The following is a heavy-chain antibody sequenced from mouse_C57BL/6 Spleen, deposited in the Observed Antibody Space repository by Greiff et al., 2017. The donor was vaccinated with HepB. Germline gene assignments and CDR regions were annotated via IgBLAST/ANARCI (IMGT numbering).Heavy chain of an antibody. CDR1: GYAFSSSW. CDR2: IYPGDGDT. V-gene: IGHV1-82*01. D-gene: IGHD3-1*01. Sequence: VQLQQSGPELVKPGASVKISCKASGYAFSSSWMNWVKQRPGKGLEWIGRIYPGDGDTNYNWKFKGKATLTADKSPSTAYVQLSSLTSEDSAVYFCARGLRHWYFDVWGTGTTVTVSS. CDR3: ARGLRHWYFDV. J-gene: IGHJ1*03.